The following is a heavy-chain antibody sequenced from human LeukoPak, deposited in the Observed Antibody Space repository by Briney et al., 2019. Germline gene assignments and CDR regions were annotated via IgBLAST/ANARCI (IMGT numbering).Heavy chain of an antibody. J-gene: IGHJ4*02. Sequence: ASVKVSCKASGYTFTSYGVSWVRQAPGQGLEWMGWISAYNGNTNYAQKLQGRVTMTTDTSTSTAYTELRSLRSDDTAVYYCATYSSSWYALDYWGQGTLVTVSS. D-gene: IGHD6-13*01. CDR2: ISAYNGNT. CDR1: GYTFTSYG. V-gene: IGHV1-18*01. CDR3: ATYSSSWYALDY.